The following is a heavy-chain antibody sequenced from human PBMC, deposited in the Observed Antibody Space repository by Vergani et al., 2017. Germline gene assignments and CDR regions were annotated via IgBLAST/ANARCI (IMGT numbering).Heavy chain of an antibody. V-gene: IGHV4-4*07. D-gene: IGHD3-3*01. CDR2: IYTSGST. CDR3: ARVNFWSGYGGYYYYMDV. J-gene: IGHJ6*03. CDR1: GVSISSYY. Sequence: QVQLQESGPGLVKPSETLSLTCTVSGVSISSYYWSWIRQPAGKGLEWIGRIYTSGSTNYNPSLKSRVTISVDTSKNQFSLKLSSVTAADTAVYYCARVNFWSGYGGYYYYMDVWGKGTTVTVSS.